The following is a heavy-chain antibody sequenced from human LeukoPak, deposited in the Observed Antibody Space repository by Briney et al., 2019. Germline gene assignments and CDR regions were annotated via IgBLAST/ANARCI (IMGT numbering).Heavy chain of an antibody. CDR2: IYPGDSDT. V-gene: IGHV5-51*01. CDR3: ARGITMVRGVIINFDY. CDR1: GYSFTSYW. Sequence: GESLKISCKGSGYSFTSYWLGWVRQMPGKGLEWMGIIYPGDSDTRYSPSFQGQVTISADKSISTAYLQWSSLKASDTAMYYCARGITMVRGVIINFDYWGQGTLVPVSS. D-gene: IGHD3-10*01. J-gene: IGHJ4*02.